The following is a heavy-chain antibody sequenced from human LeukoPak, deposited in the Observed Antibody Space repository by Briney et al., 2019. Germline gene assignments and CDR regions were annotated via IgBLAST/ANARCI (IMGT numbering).Heavy chain of an antibody. CDR2: IYPGDSDT. D-gene: IGHD2-2*01. J-gene: IGHJ3*02. CDR3: ARGSLYCSSTSCYAVGSFDI. CDR1: GYTFTSYW. V-gene: IGHV5-51*01. Sequence: HGESLKISCKGSGYTFTSYWIGWVRQMPGKGLEWMGIIYPGDSDTRYSPSFQGQVTISADKSISTAYLQWSSLKASDTAMYYCARGSLYCSSTSCYAVGSFDIWGQGTMVTVSS.